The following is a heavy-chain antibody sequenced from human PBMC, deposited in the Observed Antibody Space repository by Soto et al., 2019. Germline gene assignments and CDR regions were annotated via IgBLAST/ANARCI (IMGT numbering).Heavy chain of an antibody. D-gene: IGHD6-13*01. V-gene: IGHV1-8*01. Sequence: QVQLVQSGAEVKKPGASVKVSCKASGYTFTSYDINWVRQATGQGLEWMGWMNPNSGNTGYAQKYQARAPMTTNTSISTAYMELSSLRSEDTAVYYCARAAAAGNWFDPWGQGTLVTVSS. CDR2: MNPNSGNT. CDR1: GYTFTSYD. CDR3: ARAAAAGNWFDP. J-gene: IGHJ5*02.